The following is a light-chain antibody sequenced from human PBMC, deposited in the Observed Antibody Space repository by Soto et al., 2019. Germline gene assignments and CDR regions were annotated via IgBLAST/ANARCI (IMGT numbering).Light chain of an antibody. V-gene: IGKV4-1*01. Sequence: DIVMTQSPDSLAVSLGERATINCKSSQSVLFSSNSNNYLAWYQQKPGQPPKLLIYWASTRESGVPDRFSGSGSGTDFPLTISSLQADDVAVYYCQKYYNTPPTFGQGTKLEIK. CDR1: QSVLFSSNSNNY. CDR3: QKYYNTPPT. CDR2: WAS. J-gene: IGKJ2*01.